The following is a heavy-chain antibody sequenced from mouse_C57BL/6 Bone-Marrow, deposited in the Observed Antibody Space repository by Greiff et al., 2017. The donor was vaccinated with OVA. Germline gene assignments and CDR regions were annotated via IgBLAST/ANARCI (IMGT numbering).Heavy chain of an antibody. CDR3: TPRSSAWFAY. Sequence: VQLQQSGAELVRPGASVKLSCTASGFNIKDDYMHWVKQRPEQGLEWIGWIDPENGDTEYASKFQGKATITADKSSNTAYLQLSSLTSEDTAVYYCTPRSSAWFAYWGQGTLVTVSA. D-gene: IGHD6-1*01. J-gene: IGHJ3*01. CDR2: IDPENGDT. CDR1: GFNIKDDY. V-gene: IGHV14-4*01.